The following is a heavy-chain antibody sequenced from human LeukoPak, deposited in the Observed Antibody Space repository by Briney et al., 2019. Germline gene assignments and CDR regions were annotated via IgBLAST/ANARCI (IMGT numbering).Heavy chain of an antibody. CDR1: GFRFSFDSYA. J-gene: IGHJ4*02. D-gene: IGHD2-15*01. V-gene: IGHV3-23*01. Sequence: GGSLRLSCAASGFRFSFDSYAMSWVRQAPGKGLEWVSAISSSGDYTYYADSVKGRFTISRDNSKSTLYLQMNSLRAEDTAVYYCAREVCSGGSCFFDYWGQGTLVTVSS. CDR3: AREVCSGGSCFFDY. CDR2: ISSSGDYT.